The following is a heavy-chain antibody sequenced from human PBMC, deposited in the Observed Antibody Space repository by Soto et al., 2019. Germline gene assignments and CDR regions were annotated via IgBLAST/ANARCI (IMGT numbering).Heavy chain of an antibody. D-gene: IGHD3-10*01. CDR2: ISAYNGNT. J-gene: IGHJ6*04. V-gene: IGHV1-18*04. CDR1: GYTFTSYG. Sequence: ASVKVSCKASGYTFTSYGISWVRQAPGQGLEWMGWISAYNGNTNYAQKLQGRVTMTTDTSTSTAYMELRSLRSDDTAVYYCARSGSREFAYYYYGMDVWGKGTTVTVSS. CDR3: ARSGSREFAYYYYGMDV.